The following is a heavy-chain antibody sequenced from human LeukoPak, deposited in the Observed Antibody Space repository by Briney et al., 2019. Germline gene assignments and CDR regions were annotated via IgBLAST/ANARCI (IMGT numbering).Heavy chain of an antibody. J-gene: IGHJ5*02. Sequence: ASVKVSCKASGYSFSGYYMHWVRQAPGQGHEWMGWINPNSGGAKYAQKFQGRVTMTRDTSISTAYMELSSLTSDDTAVYYCARDQGNGYYINWFDPWGQGTLVTVSS. V-gene: IGHV1-2*02. CDR2: INPNSGGA. CDR1: GYSFSGYY. CDR3: ARDQGNGYYINWFDP. D-gene: IGHD3-22*01.